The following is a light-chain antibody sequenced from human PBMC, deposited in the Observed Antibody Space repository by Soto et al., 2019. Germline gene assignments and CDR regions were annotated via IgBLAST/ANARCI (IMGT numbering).Light chain of an antibody. CDR3: QQYNNWPRT. Sequence: EIVMTQSPATLSVSPGERVTLSCRASQSVSSDLAWYHQKPGQAPRLLICGASTRATGIPARFSGSGSGTEFTLTINSLQSEDFAVYYCQQYNNWPRTFGQGTKVDIK. V-gene: IGKV3-15*01. CDR2: GAS. J-gene: IGKJ1*01. CDR1: QSVSSD.